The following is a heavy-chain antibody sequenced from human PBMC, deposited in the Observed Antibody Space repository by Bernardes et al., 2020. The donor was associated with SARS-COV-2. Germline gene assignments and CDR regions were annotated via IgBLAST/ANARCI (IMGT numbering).Heavy chain of an antibody. J-gene: IGHJ6*02. CDR3: AREAGVGPYANPNNYFYYGLDL. CDR2: IYTGGTT. Sequence: SETLSLTRSVSGGSISSGKYYWNWIRQPAGKGLEWIGRIYTGGTTNYSPSLKSRVRMSIDTSKNQFSLKLSSVAAADTAVYYCAREAGVGPYANPNNYFYYGLDLWGRGTTVTVSS. D-gene: IGHD1-26*01. V-gene: IGHV4-61*02. CDR1: GGSISSGKYY.